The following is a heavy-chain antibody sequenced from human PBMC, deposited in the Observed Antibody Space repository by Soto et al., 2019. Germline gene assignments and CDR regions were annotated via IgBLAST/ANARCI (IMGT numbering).Heavy chain of an antibody. Sequence: GASVKVSCKASGGTFSSYAISWVRQAPGQGLEWMGGIIPIFGTANYAQKFQGRVTITADESTSTAYMELSSLRSEDTAVYYCSRDASGYDSSGYAFEIWGQGTMVTVSS. CDR2: IIPIFGTA. J-gene: IGHJ3*02. CDR3: SRDASGYDSSGYAFEI. D-gene: IGHD3-22*01. V-gene: IGHV1-69*13. CDR1: GGTFSSYA.